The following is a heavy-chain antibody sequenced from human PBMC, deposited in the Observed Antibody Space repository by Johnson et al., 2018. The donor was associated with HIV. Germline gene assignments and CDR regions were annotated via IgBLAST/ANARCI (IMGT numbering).Heavy chain of an antibody. CDR3: AKGEVGDIVATIEPTFDI. D-gene: IGHD5-12*01. J-gene: IGHJ3*02. Sequence: QVQLVESGGGVVQPGRSLRLSCAASGFIFNNYGMHWVRQAPGKGLEWVAVIWFDGSNKYYADSVKGRFTISRDNSKNTVYLQMNSLRAEDTAVYYCAKGEVGDIVATIEPTFDIWGQGTMVTVSS. V-gene: IGHV3-33*06. CDR2: IWFDGSNK. CDR1: GFIFNNYG.